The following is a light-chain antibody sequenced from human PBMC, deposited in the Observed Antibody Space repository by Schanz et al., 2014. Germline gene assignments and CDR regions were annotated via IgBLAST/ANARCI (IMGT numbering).Light chain of an antibody. CDR1: SSDVGGYNY. Sequence: QSALTQPASVSGSPGQSITISCTGTSSDVGGYNYVSWYQQHPGKAPKLMIYDVSNRPSGVSNRFSGSKSGNTASLTISGLQAEDEAVYYCCSYAGSSTSWVFGGGTKLTVL. V-gene: IGLV2-23*02. J-gene: IGLJ3*02. CDR3: CSYAGSSTSWV. CDR2: DVS.